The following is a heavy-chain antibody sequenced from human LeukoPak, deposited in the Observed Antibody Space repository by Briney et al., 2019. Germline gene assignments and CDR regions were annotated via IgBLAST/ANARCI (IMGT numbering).Heavy chain of an antibody. CDR1: GFTFSSYS. CDR3: ARGGGIAARPRVPDTHFDY. D-gene: IGHD6-6*01. J-gene: IGHJ4*02. Sequence: PGGSLRLSCAASGFTFSSYSMNWVRQAPGKGLEWVSYISSSSSTIYYADSVKGRFTISRDNAKNSLYLQMNSLRAEDTAVYYCARGGGIAARPRVPDTHFDYWGQGTLVTVSS. V-gene: IGHV3-48*04. CDR2: ISSSSSTI.